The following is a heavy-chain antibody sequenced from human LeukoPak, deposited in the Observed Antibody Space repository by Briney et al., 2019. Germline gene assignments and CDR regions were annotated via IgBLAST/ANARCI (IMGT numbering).Heavy chain of an antibody. Sequence: SETLSLTCAVSGASISGSGYYLGWIRQPPGKGLGWIGSIHYSGSAYNNPSLKSRVAISVDTSKNQFSLNLSSLTAADTAVYYCARTYDYVWGSYRYPFDLWGQGILVTVSS. CDR2: IHYSGSA. CDR1: GASISGSGYY. CDR3: ARTYDYVWGSYRYPFDL. D-gene: IGHD3-16*02. J-gene: IGHJ4*02. V-gene: IGHV4-39*01.